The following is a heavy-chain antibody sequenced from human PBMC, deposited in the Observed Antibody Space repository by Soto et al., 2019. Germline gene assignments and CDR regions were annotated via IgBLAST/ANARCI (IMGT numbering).Heavy chain of an antibody. J-gene: IGHJ4*02. V-gene: IGHV4-34*01. CDR3: ARGLITGSQYSGGWYSFDS. D-gene: IGHD1-26*01. Sequence: QVQLQQSGAGLLKPSETLSLTCDVYGGAFSGYIWTWSRQTPGKGLQWAGQINHSGSANYNPSLKSRVTISVHTSKSQFSLELSSVTAADTAVYYCARGLITGSQYSGGWYSFDSWGQGTQVTVSS. CDR2: INHSGSA. CDR1: GGAFSGYI.